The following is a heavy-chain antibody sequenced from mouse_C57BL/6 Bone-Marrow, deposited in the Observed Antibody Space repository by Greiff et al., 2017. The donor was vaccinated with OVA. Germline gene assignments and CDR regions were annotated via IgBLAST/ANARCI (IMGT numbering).Heavy chain of an antibody. V-gene: IGHV1-64*01. J-gene: IGHJ3*01. D-gene: IGHD4-1*02. CDR1: GYTFTSYW. CDR3: ATNWDWFAY. Sequence: QVQLQQPGAELVKPGASVKLSRKASGYTFTSYWMHWVKQRPGQGLEWIGMIHPNSGSTNYNEKFKSKATLTVDKSSSTAYMQLRSLTSEDAAVYYCATNWDWFAYWGQGTLVTVSA. CDR2: IHPNSGST.